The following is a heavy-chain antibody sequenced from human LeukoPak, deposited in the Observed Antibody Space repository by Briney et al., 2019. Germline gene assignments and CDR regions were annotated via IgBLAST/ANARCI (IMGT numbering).Heavy chain of an antibody. J-gene: IGHJ3*02. Sequence: SETLSLTCAVYGGSFSGYYWSWIRQPPGKGLERIGEINHSGSTNYNPSLKSRVTISVDTSKNQFSLKLSSVTAADTAVYYCARVGYSYGKNDAFDIWGQGTMVTVSS. CDR1: GGSFSGYY. V-gene: IGHV4-34*01. CDR3: ARVGYSYGKNDAFDI. D-gene: IGHD5-18*01. CDR2: INHSGST.